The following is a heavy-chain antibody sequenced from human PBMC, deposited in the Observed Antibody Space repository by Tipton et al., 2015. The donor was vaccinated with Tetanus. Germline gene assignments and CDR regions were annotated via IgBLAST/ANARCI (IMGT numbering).Heavy chain of an antibody. D-gene: IGHD2-2*01. CDR3: ARDRDGSSTSCSDYYYYGMDV. Sequence: SGFTFSSYAMHWVRQAPGKGLEWVAVISYDGSNKYYADSVKGRFTISRDNSKNTLYLQMNSLRAEDTAVYYCARDRDGSSTSCSDYYYYGMDVWGQGTTVTVSS. CDR1: GFTFSSYA. J-gene: IGHJ6*02. V-gene: IGHV3-30-3*01. CDR2: ISYDGSNK.